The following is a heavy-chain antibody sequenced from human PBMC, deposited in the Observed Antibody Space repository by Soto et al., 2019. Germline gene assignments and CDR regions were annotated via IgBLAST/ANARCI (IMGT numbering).Heavy chain of an antibody. V-gene: IGHV3-30*18. CDR3: AKDFGNSGYDLREFDY. D-gene: IGHD5-12*01. J-gene: IGHJ4*02. CDR1: GFTFSSYG. Sequence: PGGSLRLSCAASGFTFSSYGMHWVRQAPGKGLEWVAVISYDGSNKYYADSVKGRFTISRDNSKNTLYLQMNSLRAEDTAVYYCAKDFGNSGYDLREFDYWGQGTLVTVSS. CDR2: ISYDGSNK.